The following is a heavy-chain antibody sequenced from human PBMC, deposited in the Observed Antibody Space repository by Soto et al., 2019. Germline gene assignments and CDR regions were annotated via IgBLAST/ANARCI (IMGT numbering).Heavy chain of an antibody. CDR2: ISYDGSNK. CDR1: GFTFSSYS. J-gene: IGHJ4*02. Sequence: PGGSLRLSCAASGFTFSSYSMHWVRQAPGKGLEWVAVISYDGSNKYYADSVKGRFTIARDNSKNTLYLQMNSLRAEDTAVYYCARDQLKGTAMVSAAFEYWGQGTLVTVSS. D-gene: IGHD5-18*01. CDR3: ARDQLKGTAMVSAAFEY. V-gene: IGHV3-30-3*01.